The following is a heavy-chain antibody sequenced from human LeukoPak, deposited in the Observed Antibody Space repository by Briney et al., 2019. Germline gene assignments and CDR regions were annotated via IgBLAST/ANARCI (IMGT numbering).Heavy chain of an antibody. CDR2: INPSGGST. Sequence: ASVKVSRKASGYTFTSYYMHWVRQAPGQGLEWMRIINPSGGSTSYAQKFQGRVTMARDTSTSTVYMELSSLRSEDTAVYYCARLSYGSGSYEHWGQGTLVTVSS. D-gene: IGHD3-10*01. CDR3: ARLSYGSGSYEH. V-gene: IGHV1-46*01. CDR1: GYTFTSYY. J-gene: IGHJ1*01.